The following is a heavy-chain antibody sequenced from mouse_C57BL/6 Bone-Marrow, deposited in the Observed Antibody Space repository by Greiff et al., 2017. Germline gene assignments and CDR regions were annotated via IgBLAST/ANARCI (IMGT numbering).Heavy chain of an antibody. D-gene: IGHD2-4*01. CDR2: ISDGGSYT. J-gene: IGHJ4*01. CDR1: GFTFSSYA. V-gene: IGHV5-4*03. CDR3: ARAPDYDGPMDY. Sequence: EVKLMESGGGLVKPGGSLKLSCAASGFTFSSYAMSWVRQTPEKRLEWVATISDGGSYTYYPDNVKGRVTISRDNAKNNLYLQMSHLKSEDTAMYYCARAPDYDGPMDYWGQGTSVTVSS.